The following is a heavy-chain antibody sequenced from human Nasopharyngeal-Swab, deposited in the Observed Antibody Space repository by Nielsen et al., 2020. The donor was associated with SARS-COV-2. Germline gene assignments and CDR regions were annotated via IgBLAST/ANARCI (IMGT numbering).Heavy chain of an antibody. CDR2: ITSGNSV. Sequence: GESLKISCATSGFTFSPYTMTWVRQAPGKGLQWVSYITSGNSVQYADSVRGRFTISRDNAKNSLYLQMNSMTAEETAVYYCALERGGGSGDYSGQVTLVTVSS. CDR3: ALERGGGSGDY. V-gene: IGHV3-48*04. J-gene: IGHJ4*02. D-gene: IGHD3-10*01. CDR1: GFTFSPYT.